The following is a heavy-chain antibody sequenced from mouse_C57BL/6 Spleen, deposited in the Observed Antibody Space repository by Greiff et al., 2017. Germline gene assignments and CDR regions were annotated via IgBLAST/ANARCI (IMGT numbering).Heavy chain of an antibody. J-gene: IGHJ4*01. D-gene: IGHD1-1*01. Sequence: VQLQQPGAELVKPGASVKLSCKASGYTFTSYWMHWVKQRPGQGLEWIGMIHPNSGSTNYNEKFKGKATLTVDKSSSTAYMQLSSLTSEDAAVYYSARESSPDAMDYWGQGTSVTVSS. CDR1: GYTFTSYW. CDR2: IHPNSGST. V-gene: IGHV1-64*01. CDR3: ARESSPDAMDY.